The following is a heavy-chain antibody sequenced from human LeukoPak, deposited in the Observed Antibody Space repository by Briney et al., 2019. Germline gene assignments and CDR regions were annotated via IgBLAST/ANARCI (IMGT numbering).Heavy chain of an antibody. CDR1: GITFSSYA. CDR3: AKEKTTVITPGIDY. V-gene: IGHV3-23*01. Sequence: GGSLRLSCAASGITFSSYAVSWVRQPPGKGLEWVSAISNTGGNTYYADSVKGRFTISRDNSKNTVHLQMNSLRAEDTAVYYCAKEKTTVITPGIDYWGQGTLVTVSS. CDR2: ISNTGGNT. J-gene: IGHJ4*02. D-gene: IGHD4-23*01.